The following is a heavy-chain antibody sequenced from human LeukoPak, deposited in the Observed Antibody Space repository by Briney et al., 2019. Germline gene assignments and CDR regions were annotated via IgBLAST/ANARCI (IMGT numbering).Heavy chain of an antibody. CDR2: INWNGRST. D-gene: IGHD6-6*01. J-gene: IGHJ6*03. CDR1: GITFDDYG. V-gene: IGHV3-20*04. Sequence: GGSLRLSCAAPGITFDDYGMSWVRQAPGKGLEWVSGINWNGRSTGYADSVKGRFTISRDNAKNSLYLQMNSLRAEDTALYYCASGKGSSSSYYYYYMDVWGKGTTVTVSS. CDR3: ASGKGSSSSYYYYYMDV.